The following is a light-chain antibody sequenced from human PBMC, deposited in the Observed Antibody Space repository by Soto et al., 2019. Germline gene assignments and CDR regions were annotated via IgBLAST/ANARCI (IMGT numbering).Light chain of an antibody. J-gene: IGKJ5*01. CDR2: DTS. V-gene: IGKV3-15*01. CDR1: QSVSIK. CDR3: QQYNNWPPIT. Sequence: DIVLTQSSATLSVSPGERATLSCMASQSVSIKLAWYQQKPGQAPRLLLYDTSTRATGIPARFSGSGSGTEFTLTISSLQSEDFAVYYCQQYNNWPPITFGQGTRLEIK.